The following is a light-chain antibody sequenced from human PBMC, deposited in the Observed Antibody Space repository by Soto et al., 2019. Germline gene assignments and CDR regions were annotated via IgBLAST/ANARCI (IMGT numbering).Light chain of an antibody. V-gene: IGKV3-15*01. CDR2: GAS. CDR3: QQYNNWPRT. CDR1: QSVSSN. Sequence: EIVMTQSPATLSVSPGERATLSCRASQSVSSNLAWYQQKPGQAPGLLIYGASTRATGIPARFSGSGSGTEFTLTISSLQSEDFAVYYCQQYNNWPRTFGQGTKVDIK. J-gene: IGKJ1*01.